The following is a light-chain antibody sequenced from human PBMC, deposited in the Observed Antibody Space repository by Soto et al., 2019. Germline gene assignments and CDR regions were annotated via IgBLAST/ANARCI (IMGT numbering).Light chain of an antibody. CDR2: AAS. V-gene: IGKV1-39*02. CDR1: QSISRY. J-gene: IGKJ5*01. Sequence: DIQMTQSPSSLSASVGDRVTITCRASQSISRYLNWYQQKPGKSPKLLIYAASSLQSGVTSRFSGSGYGTDFTLNISSLPPEDFAVFLCQPYGTSEIIFGQGTRLEIK. CDR3: QPYGTSEII.